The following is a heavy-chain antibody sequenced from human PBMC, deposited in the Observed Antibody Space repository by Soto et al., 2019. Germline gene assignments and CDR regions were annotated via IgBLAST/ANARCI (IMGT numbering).Heavy chain of an antibody. CDR1: GDSVSSNSAA. J-gene: IGHJ5*02. V-gene: IGHV6-1*01. Sequence: SETLSLPCAISGDSVSSNSAAWNWIRQSPSRGLEWLGRTYYRSKWYNDYAVSVKSRITINPDTSKNQFSLQLNSVTPEDTAVYYCARDYNWNQYNWFDPWGQGTLVTVSS. CDR3: ARDYNWNQYNWFDP. D-gene: IGHD1-20*01. CDR2: TYYRSKWYN.